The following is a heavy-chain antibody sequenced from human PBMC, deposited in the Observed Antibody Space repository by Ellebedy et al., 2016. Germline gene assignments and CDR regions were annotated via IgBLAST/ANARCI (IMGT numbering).Heavy chain of an antibody. CDR3: ATESITMVRGVIIN. J-gene: IGHJ4*02. D-gene: IGHD3-10*01. CDR1: GYTLSELS. CDR2: FDPEDGET. V-gene: IGHV1-24*01. Sequence: ASVKVSXXVSGYTLSELSMHWVRQAPGKGLEWMGGFDPEDGETIYAQKFQGRVTMTEDTSTDTAYMDLSSLRSEDTAVYYCATESITMVRGVIINWGQGTLVTVSS.